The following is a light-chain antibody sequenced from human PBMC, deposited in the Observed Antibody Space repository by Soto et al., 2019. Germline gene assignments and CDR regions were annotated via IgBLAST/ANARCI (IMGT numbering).Light chain of an antibody. CDR2: GAS. CDR1: QSVTNS. Sequence: EIVLTQSPATLSLSPGERATLSCRASQSVTNSLAWYQQKPGQAPRLLVYGASTRATGLPARFSGSGSGTEFTLTISSLQSEDFAVYYCQQYNNWPITFGQGTRLEIK. J-gene: IGKJ5*01. V-gene: IGKV3-15*01. CDR3: QQYNNWPIT.